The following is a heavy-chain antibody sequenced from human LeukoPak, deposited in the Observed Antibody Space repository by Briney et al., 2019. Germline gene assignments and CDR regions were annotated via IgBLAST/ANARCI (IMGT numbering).Heavy chain of an antibody. D-gene: IGHD2-21*02. CDR1: GGSISSYY. V-gene: IGHV4-4*07. CDR2: IYTSGST. CDR3: ASGCEVGDCYYY. Sequence: SETLSLTCTVSGGSISSYYWSWIRQPAGKGLEWIGRIYTSGSTNYNPSLKSRVTMSVDTSKNQFSLKLSSVTAADTAVYYCASGCEVGDCYYYWGQGTLVTVSS. J-gene: IGHJ4*02.